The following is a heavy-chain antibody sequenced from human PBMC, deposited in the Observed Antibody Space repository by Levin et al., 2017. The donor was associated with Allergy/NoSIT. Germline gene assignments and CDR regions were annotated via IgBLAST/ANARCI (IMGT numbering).Heavy chain of an antibody. Sequence: KTSETLSLTCTVSGGSISSSSYYWGWIRQPQGKGLEWIGSIHYSGSTYYNPSLKSRVTISVDTSKNQFSLKLSSVTAADTALYYCARHRLWFGELSVKTHFDYWGQGTLVTVSS. J-gene: IGHJ4*02. CDR2: IHYSGST. CDR3: ARHRLWFGELSVKTHFDY. D-gene: IGHD3-10*01. V-gene: IGHV4-39*01. CDR1: GGSISSSSYY.